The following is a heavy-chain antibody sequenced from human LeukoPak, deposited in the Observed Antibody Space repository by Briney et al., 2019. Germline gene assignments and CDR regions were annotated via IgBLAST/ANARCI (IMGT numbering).Heavy chain of an antibody. D-gene: IGHD1-1*01. J-gene: IGHJ5*02. CDR2: ISGSGGAGT. V-gene: IGHV3-23*01. CDR1: GFTFSSYA. Sequence: GGSLRLSCAGSGFTFSSYAMSWVRQAPGKGLEWVSTISGSGGAGTYYADSVKGRFTVSRDNSRNTLYLPMNSLRAEDTAVYYCAKDLDRLAGLFDPWGQGTLVTVSS. CDR3: AKDLDRLAGLFDP.